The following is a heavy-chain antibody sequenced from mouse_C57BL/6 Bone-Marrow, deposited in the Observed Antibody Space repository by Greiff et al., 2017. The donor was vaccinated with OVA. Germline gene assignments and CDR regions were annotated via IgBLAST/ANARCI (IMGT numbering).Heavy chain of an antibody. CDR3: ARTLLGGYGSPYAMDY. V-gene: IGHV1-20*01. CDR1: GYSFTGYF. CDR2: INPYNGDT. J-gene: IGHJ4*01. D-gene: IGHD1-1*01. Sequence: EVQLQQSGPELVKPGDSVKISCKASGYSFTGYFMNWVMQSHGKSLAWIGRINPYNGDTFYNQKFKGKATLTVDKSSSTAHMELRSLTSEDSAVYYCARTLLGGYGSPYAMDYWGQGTSVTVSS.